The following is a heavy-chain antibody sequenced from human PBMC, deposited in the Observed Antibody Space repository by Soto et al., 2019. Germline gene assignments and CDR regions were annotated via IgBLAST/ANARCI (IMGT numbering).Heavy chain of an antibody. CDR2: INHSGST. Sequence: PSETLSLTCTVSGGSISSGDYYWSWIRQPPGKGLEWIGEINHSGSTNYNPSLKSRVTISVDTSKNQFSLKLSSVTAAETAVYYCASRGYSGPNPGIWFGRGRRGAFDIWGQGTMVTVSS. V-gene: IGHV4-39*07. J-gene: IGHJ3*02. CDR3: ASRGYSGPNPGIWFGRGRRGAFDI. D-gene: IGHD5-12*01. CDR1: GGSISSGDYY.